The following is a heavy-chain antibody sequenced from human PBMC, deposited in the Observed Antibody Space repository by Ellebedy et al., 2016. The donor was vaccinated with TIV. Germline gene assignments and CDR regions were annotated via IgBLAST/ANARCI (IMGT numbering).Heavy chain of an antibody. V-gene: IGHV4-34*01. CDR1: GGSFTGYY. J-gene: IGHJ4*02. CDR3: ARGPYYGSGSFGY. D-gene: IGHD3-10*01. Sequence: SETLSLTCAVYGGSFTGYYWSWIRQPPEKGLEWIGEINNSGSTNYNPSLKSRVIMSVDTSKNQFSLKLSSVTAADTAVYYCARGPYYGSGSFGYWGQGILVTVSS. CDR2: INNSGST.